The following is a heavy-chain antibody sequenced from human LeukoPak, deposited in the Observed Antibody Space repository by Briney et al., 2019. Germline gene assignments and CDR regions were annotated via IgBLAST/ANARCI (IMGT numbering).Heavy chain of an antibody. CDR3: ARRLRIEGGTRRGDAFDI. V-gene: IGHV4-59*08. CDR2: VYNSGST. J-gene: IGHJ3*02. Sequence: SETLSLTCTVSGGPINSYYWSWIRQPPGKGLEWIGYVYNSGSTNYNPSLKSRVTISADTSRKHFSLRVSSVTAADTAVYYCARRLRIEGGTRRGDAFDIWGQGTMVTVSS. CDR1: GGPINSYY. D-gene: IGHD1-26*01.